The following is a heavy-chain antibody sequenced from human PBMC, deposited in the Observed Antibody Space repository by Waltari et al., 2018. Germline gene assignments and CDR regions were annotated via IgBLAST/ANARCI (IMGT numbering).Heavy chain of an antibody. CDR1: GFSFSSYS. V-gene: IGHV3-21*01. J-gene: IGHJ4*02. D-gene: IGHD7-27*01. Sequence: EVQLVESGGGLVKPGGSLRLSCGASGFSFSSYSMNWVRQAPGKGLEWVSSISSSTTYIHYADSVKGRFTISRDNAKNSLYLQVNSLGVEDTAVYYCVSGGWGFYFDYWGQGTVVTVSS. CDR2: ISSSTTYI. CDR3: VSGGWGFYFDY.